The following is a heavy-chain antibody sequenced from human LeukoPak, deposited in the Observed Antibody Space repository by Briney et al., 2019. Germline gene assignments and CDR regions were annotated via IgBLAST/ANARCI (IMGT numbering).Heavy chain of an antibody. CDR2: FDPEDGET. Sequence: ASVKVSCKVSGYTLTELSMHWVRQAPGKGLEWMGGFDPEDGETIYAQKFQGRVTMTEDTSTDTAYMELSSLRSEDTAVYYCATASDYYGSGEFWDFGYWGQGTLVTVSS. CDR3: ATASDYYGSGEFWDFGY. D-gene: IGHD3-10*01. V-gene: IGHV1-24*01. CDR1: GYTLTELS. J-gene: IGHJ4*02.